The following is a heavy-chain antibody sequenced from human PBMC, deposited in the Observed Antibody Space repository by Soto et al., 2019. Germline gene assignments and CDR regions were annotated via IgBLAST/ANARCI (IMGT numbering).Heavy chain of an antibody. CDR3: ARVFSSGSGWMYYFDF. Sequence: QVQLQESGPGLVESSGTLSLTCEVSSGSISSGNWWSWVRQPPGKGLEWIGERYYTGATNYNPSLKSRVTMTIDKSKAQFSLNLRSATAADTAVYYCARVFSSGSGWMYYFDFWGQGILVSVSS. J-gene: IGHJ4*02. CDR1: SGSISSGNW. V-gene: IGHV4-4*02. CDR2: RYYTGAT. D-gene: IGHD6-25*01.